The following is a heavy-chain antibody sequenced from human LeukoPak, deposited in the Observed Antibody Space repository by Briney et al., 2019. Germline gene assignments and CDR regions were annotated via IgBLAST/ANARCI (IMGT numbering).Heavy chain of an antibody. Sequence: PSETLSLTCAVYGGSFSGYYCSWIRQPPGKGLEWIGEINHSGSTNYHPSLKSRVTISVDTSKHQSSLKLSSVTAADTAVYYCATGAGTRNYYYGMDVWGQGTTVTVSS. V-gene: IGHV4-34*01. D-gene: IGHD6-13*01. CDR3: ATGAGTRNYYYGMDV. CDR2: INHSGST. CDR1: GGSFSGYY. J-gene: IGHJ6*02.